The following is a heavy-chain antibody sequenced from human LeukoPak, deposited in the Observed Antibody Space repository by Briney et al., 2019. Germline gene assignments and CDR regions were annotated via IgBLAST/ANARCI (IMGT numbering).Heavy chain of an antibody. V-gene: IGHV3-53*01. Sequence: GGSLRLSCAASGFTVSSNYMSWVRQAPGKGLEWVSVIYSGGSTYYADSVKGRFTISRDNSKNTLYLQMNSLRAEDTAVYYCARTPYYSSGWYPDYWGQGTLVTVSS. J-gene: IGHJ4*02. D-gene: IGHD6-19*01. CDR3: ARTPYYSSGWYPDY. CDR2: IYSGGST. CDR1: GFTVSSNY.